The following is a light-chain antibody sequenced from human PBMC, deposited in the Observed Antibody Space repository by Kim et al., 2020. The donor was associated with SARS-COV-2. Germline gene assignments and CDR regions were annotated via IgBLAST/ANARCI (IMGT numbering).Light chain of an antibody. V-gene: IGKV1-17*01. Sequence: ASVGDTVTISCRASQDIRNDLGWDKQNPGRAPKRLIYSASSLQSGVPSRFSGSGYGTEFTLTISSVQPEDFATYFCLQHSTYPITFGQGTRLEIK. J-gene: IGKJ5*01. CDR3: LQHSTYPIT. CDR2: SAS. CDR1: QDIRND.